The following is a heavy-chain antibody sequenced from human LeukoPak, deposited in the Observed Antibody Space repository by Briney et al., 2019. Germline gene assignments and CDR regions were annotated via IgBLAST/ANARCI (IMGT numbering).Heavy chain of an antibody. Sequence: SETLSLTCAVYGGSFSGYYWGWIRQPPGKGLEWIGSIYYSGSTYYNPSLKSRVTISVDTSKNQFSLKLSSVTAADTAVYYCARQALELNAFDIWGQGTMVTVSS. J-gene: IGHJ3*02. V-gene: IGHV4-39*01. CDR1: GGSFSGYY. D-gene: IGHD1-7*01. CDR2: IYYSGST. CDR3: ARQALELNAFDI.